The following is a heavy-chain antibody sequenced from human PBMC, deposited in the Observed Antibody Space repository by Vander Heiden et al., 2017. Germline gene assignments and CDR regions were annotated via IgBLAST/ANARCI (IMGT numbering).Heavy chain of an antibody. Sequence: QVQLQESGPGLVKPSETLSLTCAVSGYSIRSGYYWGWIRQPPGKGLEWIGSIYHSGRTYYNPALKSRVTISVDTSKNQLSRKLRSVTAAETAVYYCATDNGDAKYWYFDLWGRGTMVTVYS. CDR3: ATDNGDAKYWYFDL. CDR2: IYHSGRT. CDR1: GYSIRSGYY. J-gene: IGHJ2*01. D-gene: IGHD2-8*01. V-gene: IGHV4-38-2*02.